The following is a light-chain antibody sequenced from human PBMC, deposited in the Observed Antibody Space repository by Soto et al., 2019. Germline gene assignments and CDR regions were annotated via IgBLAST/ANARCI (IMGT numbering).Light chain of an antibody. V-gene: IGKV3-15*01. CDR3: QQYNDWPQT. CDR1: QSVDSN. Sequence: EIVITHSPATLSVSPGERATLSCRASQSVDSNLAWYQQQPGQAPRLLVYAASTRATGLPAKYSGSGSGTEFTLTISSLQSEDFAVYYCQQYNDWPQTFGEGTKVEIK. CDR2: AAS. J-gene: IGKJ1*01.